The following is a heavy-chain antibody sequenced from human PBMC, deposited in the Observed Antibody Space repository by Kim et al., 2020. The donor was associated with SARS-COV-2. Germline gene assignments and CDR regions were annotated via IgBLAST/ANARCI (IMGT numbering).Heavy chain of an antibody. V-gene: IGHV3-9*01. J-gene: IGHJ6*02. CDR2: ISWNSGSI. Sequence: GGSLRLSCAASGFTFDDYAMHWVRQAPGKGLEWVSGISWNSGSIGYADSVKGRFTISRDNAKNSLYLQMNSLRAEDTALYYCFTKGGIAVADADYYYGMDVWGQGTTVTVSS. CDR1: GFTFDDYA. D-gene: IGHD6-19*01. CDR3: FTKGGIAVADADYYYGMDV.